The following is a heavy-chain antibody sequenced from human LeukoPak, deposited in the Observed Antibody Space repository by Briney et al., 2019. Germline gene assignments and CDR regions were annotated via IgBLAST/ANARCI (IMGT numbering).Heavy chain of an antibody. CDR3: AKGNAYFDY. J-gene: IGHJ4*02. CDR2: ISWNSGSM. CDR1: GFTFDDYA. Sequence: PGRSLRLSCAASGFTFDDYAMHWVRQAPGKGLEWVSGISWNSGSMGYADSVKGRFTISRDNAKNSLYLQMNSLRAEDTALYYCAKGNAYFDYWGQGTLVTVSS. V-gene: IGHV3-9*01.